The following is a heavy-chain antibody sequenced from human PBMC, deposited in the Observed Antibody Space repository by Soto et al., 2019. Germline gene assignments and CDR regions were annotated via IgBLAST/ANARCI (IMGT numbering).Heavy chain of an antibody. CDR3: ARAVSCSGGSCYSAVSD. CDR1: GGCFSGYY. D-gene: IGHD2-15*01. Sequence: QVQLQQWGAGLLKPSETLSLTCAVYGGCFSGYYWSWIRQPPGKGLEWIGEINHSGSTNYNPSLKSRVTISVDTSQNQFSLKLSSVTSADTAVYYCARAVSCSGGSCYSAVSDWGQGTLVTLSS. J-gene: IGHJ4*02. V-gene: IGHV4-34*01. CDR2: INHSGST.